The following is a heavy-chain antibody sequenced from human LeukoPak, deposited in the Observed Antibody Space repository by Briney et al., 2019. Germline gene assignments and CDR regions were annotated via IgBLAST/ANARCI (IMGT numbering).Heavy chain of an antibody. CDR1: GGSISSGSYY. V-gene: IGHV4-61*01. CDR2: IYYSGST. Sequence: SQTLPLTCTVSGGSISSGSYYWSWIRQPPGKGLEWIGYIYYSGSTNYNPSLKSRVTISVDMSKNQFSLKLNSVTAADTAVYYCARDVGSSGWYLYWGQGTLVTVSS. D-gene: IGHD6-19*01. CDR3: ARDVGSSGWYLY. J-gene: IGHJ4*02.